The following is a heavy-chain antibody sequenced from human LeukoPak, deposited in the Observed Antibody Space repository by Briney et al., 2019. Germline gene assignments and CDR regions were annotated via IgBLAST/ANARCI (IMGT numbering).Heavy chain of an antibody. D-gene: IGHD3-3*01. Sequence: GGTLRLSCAASGFTFSSYAISWVRQAPGKGLEWVSTISASGRHTFYADSVKGRFSISRDNSQNTVSLQLNNLRIEDTALYYCAKTSLSDPSGHYYYMDVWGKGTTVTVSS. CDR2: ISASGRHT. J-gene: IGHJ6*03. V-gene: IGHV3-23*01. CDR1: GFTFSSYA. CDR3: AKTSLSDPSGHYYYMDV.